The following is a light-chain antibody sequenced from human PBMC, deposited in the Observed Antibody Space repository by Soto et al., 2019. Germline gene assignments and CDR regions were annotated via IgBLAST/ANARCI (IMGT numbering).Light chain of an antibody. CDR3: HQYGSSPRT. Sequence: EIVLTQSPGTLSLSPGDRATLSCRASQSVSSNFLAWYQQKPGQAPRLLIYGASIRATGIPDRFSGSGSGTDFALTLRGLEPEDFGMYFCHQYGSSPRTFGQGTQVEIK. CDR2: GAS. J-gene: IGKJ1*01. V-gene: IGKV3-20*01. CDR1: QSVSSNF.